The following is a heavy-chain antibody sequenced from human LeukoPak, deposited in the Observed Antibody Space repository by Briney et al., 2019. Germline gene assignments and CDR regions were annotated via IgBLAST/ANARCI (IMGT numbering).Heavy chain of an antibody. CDR2: IYTSGST. D-gene: IGHD4-17*01. CDR3: ARVGPQTRSTYYGVEPYYYYYMDV. Sequence: SETLSLTCTVSGGSMSTYYWSWIRQPPGKGLEWIGRIYTSGSTNYNPSLKSRVTMSVDTSKNQFSLKLSSVTAADTAVYYCARVGPQTRSTYYGVEPYYYYYMDVWGKGTTVTISS. J-gene: IGHJ6*03. CDR1: GGSMSTYY. V-gene: IGHV4-4*07.